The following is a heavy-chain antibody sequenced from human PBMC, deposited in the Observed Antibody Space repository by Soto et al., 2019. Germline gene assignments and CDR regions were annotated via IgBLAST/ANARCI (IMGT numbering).Heavy chain of an antibody. CDR3: AGNDFWSGYSYYYMDV. V-gene: IGHV4-59*08. J-gene: IGHJ6*03. Sequence: SETLSLTCTVSGGSISSYYWSWIRQPPGKGLEWIGYIYYSGSTNYNPSLKSRVTISVDTSKNQFSLKLSSVTAADTAVYYCAGNDFWSGYSYYYMDVWGKGTTVTVSS. CDR1: GGSISSYY. D-gene: IGHD3-3*01. CDR2: IYYSGST.